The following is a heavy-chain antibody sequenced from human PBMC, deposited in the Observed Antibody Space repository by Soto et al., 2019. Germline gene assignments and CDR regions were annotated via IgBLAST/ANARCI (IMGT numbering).Heavy chain of an antibody. D-gene: IGHD6-19*01. Sequence: GGSQRLSCTASGFTFRSYARSWVRQAPGKGLEWVSAISGSGGSTYYADSVKGRFTISRDNSKNTLYLQMNSLRAEDTAVYYYAKDQRAVAGRGPFDYWGQGTLVTVSS. V-gene: IGHV3-23*01. CDR3: AKDQRAVAGRGPFDY. CDR1: GFTFRSYA. CDR2: ISGSGGST. J-gene: IGHJ4*02.